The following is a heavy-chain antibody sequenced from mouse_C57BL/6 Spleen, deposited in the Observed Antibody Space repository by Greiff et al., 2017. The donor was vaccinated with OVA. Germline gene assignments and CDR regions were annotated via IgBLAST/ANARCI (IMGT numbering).Heavy chain of an antibody. CDR1: GYTFTDYE. Sequence: VKLQESGAELVRPGASVTLSCKASGYTFTDYEMHWVKQTPVHGLEWIGTIDPAAGGTAYNQKFKGKAILTADKSSSTAYMKLRSLTSEDSAVYYCTRYLWEYDGFAYWGQGTLVTVSA. CDR2: IDPAAGGT. J-gene: IGHJ3*01. V-gene: IGHV1-15*01. D-gene: IGHD2-14*01. CDR3: TRYLWEYDGFAY.